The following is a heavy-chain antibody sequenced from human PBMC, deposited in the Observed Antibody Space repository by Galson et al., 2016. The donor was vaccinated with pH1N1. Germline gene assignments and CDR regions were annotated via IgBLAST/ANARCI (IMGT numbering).Heavy chain of an antibody. V-gene: IGHV2-70*13. CDR1: GFSLSTSGMS. CDR3: ARLFGESLYGRHTGAFDF. J-gene: IGHJ3*01. D-gene: IGHD3-10*02. Sequence: PALVKPTQTLTLTCTFSGFSLSTSGMSVSWIRQPPGKALEWLALIDWDDDKDYSTSLTTRLTISKDTSKDQVVLTMTNMDPVATATYFCARLFGESLYGRHTGAFDFWGQGTMVTVSS. CDR2: IDWDDDK.